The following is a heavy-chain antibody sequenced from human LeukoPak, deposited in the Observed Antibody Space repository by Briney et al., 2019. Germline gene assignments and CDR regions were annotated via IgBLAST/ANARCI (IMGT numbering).Heavy chain of an antibody. J-gene: IGHJ4*02. Sequence: GESLQISRKGSGYSFTSYWIGWVRQMPGKGLEWMGIIYPGDSDTRYSPSFQGQGTISADKSISTAYLQWSTLKASDTAMYYCARLRLLRFGELFPLDYWGQGTLVTVSS. D-gene: IGHD3-10*01. CDR1: GYSFTSYW. V-gene: IGHV5-51*01. CDR2: IYPGDSDT. CDR3: ARLRLLRFGELFPLDY.